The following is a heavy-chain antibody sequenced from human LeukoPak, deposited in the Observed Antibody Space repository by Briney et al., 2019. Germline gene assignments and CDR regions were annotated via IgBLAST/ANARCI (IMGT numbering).Heavy chain of an antibody. CDR3: AKDRDGPYGEA. CDR1: GFTFSSYA. CDR2: ISGSGGSS. Sequence: GGSLRLSCAASGFTFSSYAMSWVRQAPGKGLEWVSAISGSGGSSYYADSVKGRFTISRDNSKNTLYLQMNSLRAEDTAVYYCAKDRDGPYGEAWGQGTLVTVSS. D-gene: IGHD5-24*01. V-gene: IGHV3-23*01. J-gene: IGHJ5*02.